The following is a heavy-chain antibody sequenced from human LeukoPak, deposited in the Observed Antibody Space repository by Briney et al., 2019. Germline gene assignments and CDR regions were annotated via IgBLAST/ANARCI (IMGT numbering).Heavy chain of an antibody. CDR3: ARDHYGSGSYYLDY. D-gene: IGHD3-10*01. V-gene: IGHV3-20*04. Sequence: RPGRSLRLSCAASGFTFADYGMSWVRQAPGKGREWVSGINWNGGSTGYADSVKGRFTISRDNAKNSLYLQMNSLRAEDTALYYCARDHYGSGSYYLDYWGQGTLVTVSS. J-gene: IGHJ4*02. CDR2: INWNGGST. CDR1: GFTFADYG.